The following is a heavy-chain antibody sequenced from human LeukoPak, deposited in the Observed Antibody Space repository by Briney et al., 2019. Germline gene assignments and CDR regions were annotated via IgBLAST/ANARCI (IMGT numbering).Heavy chain of an antibody. Sequence: SETLSLTCTVSGGSISRYYWSWIRQPPGKGLEWIGNIYYNGSTNYKPSLKSRVTISVHTSKNQFSLNLRSMTAADTAVYYCARGGYSGYAFDRWGQGTRVTVSS. CDR3: ARGGYSGYAFDR. D-gene: IGHD5-12*01. CDR1: GGSISRYY. CDR2: IYYNGST. V-gene: IGHV4-59*01. J-gene: IGHJ5*02.